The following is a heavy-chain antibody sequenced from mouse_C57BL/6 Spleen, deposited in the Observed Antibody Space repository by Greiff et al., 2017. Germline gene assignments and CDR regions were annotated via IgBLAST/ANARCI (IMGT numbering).Heavy chain of an antibody. Sequence: VQLQESGPGLVAPSQTLSITCTASGFSLTSYGVHWVRQPPGKGLEWLVVIWSDGSTTYNSALKSRLSISKDNSKSQVFFKMNSLQTDDTAMYYCARHSNWAWFAYWGQGTLVTVSA. D-gene: IGHD4-1*01. V-gene: IGHV2-6-1*01. J-gene: IGHJ3*01. CDR1: GFSLTSYG. CDR2: IWSDGST. CDR3: ARHSNWAWFAY.